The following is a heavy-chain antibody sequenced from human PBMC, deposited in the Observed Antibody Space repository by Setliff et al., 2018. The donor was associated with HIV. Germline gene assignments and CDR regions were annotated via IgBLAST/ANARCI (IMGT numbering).Heavy chain of an antibody. CDR2: IYHSGST. CDR3: ARQWRDQYNSGVSTEYFQH. D-gene: IGHD3-22*01. J-gene: IGHJ1*01. V-gene: IGHV4-38-2*01. CDR1: AYSIGSGYY. Sequence: SETLSLTCAVSAYSIGSGYYWGWIRQPPGKGLEWIGSIYHSGSTYYNPSLMSRVTISVDTSKNQFSLKLRSVTAADTAVYYCARQWRDQYNSGVSTEYFQHWGLGTLVTVSS.